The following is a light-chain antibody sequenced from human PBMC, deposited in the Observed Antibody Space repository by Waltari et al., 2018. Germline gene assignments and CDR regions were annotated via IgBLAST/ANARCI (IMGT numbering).Light chain of an antibody. CDR3: QQNYNTPRT. Sequence: DIQMTQSPSSLSASVGDRVTITCRASQSISTCLNLYQQKPWKAPNLLIYVASTLQSGVPSRFSGSGSGTDFTLTISSLQPEDFATYYCQQNYNTPRTFGQGTRVEIK. CDR1: QSISTC. V-gene: IGKV1-39*01. J-gene: IGKJ1*01. CDR2: VAS.